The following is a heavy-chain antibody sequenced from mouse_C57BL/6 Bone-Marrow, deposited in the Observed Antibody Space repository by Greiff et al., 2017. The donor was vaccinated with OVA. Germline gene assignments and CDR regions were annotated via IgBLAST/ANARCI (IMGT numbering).Heavy chain of an antibody. CDR1: GYTFTSYW. Sequence: QVQLQQPGAELVKPGASVKLSCKASGYTFTSYWMHWVKQRPGQGLEWIGMIHPNSGSTNYNEKFQSKATLTVDKSSSTAYMQLCSLTSEDSAVYYCARRPTTVVATEWYFDVWGTGTTVTVSS. CDR2: IHPNSGST. D-gene: IGHD1-1*01. V-gene: IGHV1-64*01. CDR3: ARRPTTVVATEWYFDV. J-gene: IGHJ1*03.